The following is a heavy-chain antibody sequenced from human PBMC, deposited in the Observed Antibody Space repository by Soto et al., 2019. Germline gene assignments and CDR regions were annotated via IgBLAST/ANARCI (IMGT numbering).Heavy chain of an antibody. J-gene: IGHJ3*02. CDR1: AGTFSSYA. CDR2: IIPIFGTA. CDR3: ARARGDYAAFDI. D-gene: IGHD4-17*01. Sequence: SVKVSCKASAGTFSSYAISWVRQAPGQGLEWMGGIIPIFGTANYPKKFQGRVTITADESKSTAYMELSSLRSEDTAVDYCARARGDYAAFDIWGQGTMVTVSS. V-gene: IGHV1-69*13.